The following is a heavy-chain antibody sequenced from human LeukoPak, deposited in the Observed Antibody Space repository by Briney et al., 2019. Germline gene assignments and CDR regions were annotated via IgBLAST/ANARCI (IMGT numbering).Heavy chain of an antibody. D-gene: IGHD5-24*01. CDR3: ARPTWRHLDY. CDR1: GFTFSSYS. CDR2: ISSSSSYI. V-gene: IGHV3-21*01. Sequence: GGSLRLSCAASGFTFSSYSMNWVRQAPGKGLEWVSSISSSSSYIYYADSVKGRFTISRDSAKNSLYLQMNSLRAEDTAAYYCARPTWRHLDYWGQGTLVTVSS. J-gene: IGHJ4*02.